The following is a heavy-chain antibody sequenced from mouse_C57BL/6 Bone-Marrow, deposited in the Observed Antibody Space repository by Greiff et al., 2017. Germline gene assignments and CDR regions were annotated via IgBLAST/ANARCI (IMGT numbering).Heavy chain of an antibody. J-gene: IGHJ3*01. CDR3: ASTPWFAY. Sequence: DVKLQGSGGGLVKPGGSLKLSCAASGFTFSDYGMHWVRQAPEKGLEWVAYISSGSSTIYYADTVKGRFTISRDNAKNTLFLQMTSLRSEDTAMYYCASTPWFAYWGQGTLVTVSA. CDR2: ISSGSSTI. CDR1: GFTFSDYG. V-gene: IGHV5-17*01.